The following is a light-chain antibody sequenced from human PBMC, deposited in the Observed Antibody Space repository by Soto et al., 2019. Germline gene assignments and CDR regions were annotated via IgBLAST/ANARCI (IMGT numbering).Light chain of an antibody. CDR1: QSISRY. CDR3: QQSYIMSANI. Sequence: DIQMTQSPSSLSASVGDRVTMTCRASQSISRYLSWYQQRPGKAPKLLIYDASSLQSGVPSRFSGSGSGTDFTLTISSLQPEDFATYFCQQSYIMSANIFCQGTKVQI. V-gene: IGKV1-39*01. CDR2: DAS. J-gene: IGKJ2*01.